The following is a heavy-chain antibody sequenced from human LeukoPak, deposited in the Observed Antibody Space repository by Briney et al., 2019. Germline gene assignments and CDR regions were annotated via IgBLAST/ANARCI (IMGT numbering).Heavy chain of an antibody. J-gene: IGHJ3*02. D-gene: IGHD3-22*01. V-gene: IGHV3-9*01. CDR2: ISWNSGSI. Sequence: PGRSLRLFCSASAFNIDNYAMHCGRQAPGKGLEEVSGISWNSGSIDYAVSVKGRFTIARDNAKTSLYLQMNSLRAEDTALYYCAKDNYYDSSGYWGDAFDIWGQGTVVTVSS. CDR1: AFNIDNYA. CDR3: AKDNYYDSSGYWGDAFDI.